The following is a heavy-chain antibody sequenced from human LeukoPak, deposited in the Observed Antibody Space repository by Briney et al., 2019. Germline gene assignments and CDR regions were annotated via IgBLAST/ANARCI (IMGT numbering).Heavy chain of an antibody. Sequence: SDTLSLTCTVSGGSISRYYWSWIRQAPGKGLEWIGHICYGGNTKYKPSLKSRVTISVDTSRNQFSLNLRSVTAADTAVYYCARASETTYYYDRSGYYYVPYFDYWGQGTLVAVSS. V-gene: IGHV4-59*07. D-gene: IGHD3-22*01. CDR1: GGSISRYY. CDR3: ARASETTYYYDRSGYYYVPYFDY. CDR2: ICYGGNT. J-gene: IGHJ4*02.